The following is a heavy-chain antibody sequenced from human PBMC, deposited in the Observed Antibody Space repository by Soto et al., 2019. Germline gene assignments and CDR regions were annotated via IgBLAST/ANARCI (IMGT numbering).Heavy chain of an antibody. D-gene: IGHD4-17*01. J-gene: IGHJ4*02. V-gene: IGHV3-66*01. CDR3: ARNVPVTALGY. CDR1: GVTVGNNY. CDR2: TYSGGDT. Sequence: EVRLVESGGGLVQPGGSLRLSCAASGVTVGNNYMSWVRQAPGKGLEWVSVTYSGGDTRYADSVKGRFTMSRDSTKNTVXXXXXXXXXXDTAVYFCARNVPVTALGYWGQGSLVTVSS.